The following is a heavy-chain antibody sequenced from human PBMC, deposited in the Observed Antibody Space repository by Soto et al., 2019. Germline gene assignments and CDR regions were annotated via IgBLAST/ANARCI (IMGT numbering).Heavy chain of an antibody. CDR1: GGSISSSSYY. D-gene: IGHD3-22*01. CDR2: IYYSGST. CDR3: ATYYYDSSGYHDY. V-gene: IGHV4-39*01. Sequence: PETLSLTCTVSGGSISSSSYYWGWIRQPPGKGLEWIGSIYYSGSTYYNPSLKSRVTISVDTSKNQFSLKLSSVTAADTAVYYSATYYYDSSGYHDYWGQGTLVTVSS. J-gene: IGHJ4*02.